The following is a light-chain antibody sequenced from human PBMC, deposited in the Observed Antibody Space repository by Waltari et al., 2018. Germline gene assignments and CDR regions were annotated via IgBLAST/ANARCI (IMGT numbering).Light chain of an antibody. Sequence: DVGMTQSPLPLPVTLGQPASIFCGSAQGLVHSDGNTSLNWFQQRPGQSPRRLIYQVSIRDSGVPDRFSGSGSGTDFTLKISRVEAEDVGVYYCMQGTHWPRTFGQGTKVEIK. CDR2: QVS. J-gene: IGKJ1*01. CDR3: MQGTHWPRT. V-gene: IGKV2-30*02. CDR1: QGLVHSDGNTS.